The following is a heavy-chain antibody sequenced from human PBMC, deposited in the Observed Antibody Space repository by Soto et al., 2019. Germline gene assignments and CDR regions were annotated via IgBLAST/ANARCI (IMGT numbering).Heavy chain of an antibody. CDR1: GFPFSDCS. V-gene: IGHV3-48*02. CDR2: ISSSGSTT. Sequence: EAQLVESGGGLVQPGESLRLSCAASGFPFSDCSMNWVRQAPGKGPEWVAYISSSGSTTHYAESVKGRFSVSRDNAKNSLYLPMNSLRDDDTALYYCASNQRRKPFDLWGQGSLVTVSS. J-gene: IGHJ4*02. CDR3: ASNQRRKPFDL.